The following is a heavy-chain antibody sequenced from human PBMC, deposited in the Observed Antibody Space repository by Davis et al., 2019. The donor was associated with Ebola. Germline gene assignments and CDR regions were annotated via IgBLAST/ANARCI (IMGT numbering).Heavy chain of an antibody. Sequence: PGRSLRPPCVALGIGFDDHWMNWVRLAPRERMGWVAIINVEGSQKMYVDSVRGRLTISRDNAKNSLFLQMTSLRDEETAIYYCLRDITGVGAGGDYWGQGTLVTVSS. CDR3: LRDITGVGAGGDY. V-gene: IGHV3-7*01. CDR1: GIGFDDHW. J-gene: IGHJ4*02. D-gene: IGHD3-3*01. CDR2: INVEGSQK.